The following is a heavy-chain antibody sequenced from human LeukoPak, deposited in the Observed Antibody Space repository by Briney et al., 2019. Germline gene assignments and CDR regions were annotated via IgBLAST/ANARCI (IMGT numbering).Heavy chain of an antibody. J-gene: IGHJ4*02. CDR1: GYTFTSYS. CDR2: INPGNGKT. Sequence: ASVKVSCKASGYTFTSYSLHWVRQAPGQRLEWMGWINPGNGKTKYPQTFQGRVTISRDTSASTAYMELRSLRSEDTAVYYCTLFDCDSWSAYLHWGQGALVTVSS. CDR3: TLFDCDSWSAYLH. D-gene: IGHD3-3*01. V-gene: IGHV1-3*01.